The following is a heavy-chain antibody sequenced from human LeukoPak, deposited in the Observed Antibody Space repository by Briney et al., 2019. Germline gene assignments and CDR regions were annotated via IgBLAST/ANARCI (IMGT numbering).Heavy chain of an antibody. D-gene: IGHD3-22*01. Sequence: GGSLRLSCAASGFTFSSYAMSWVRQAPGRGLEWVSGISDSGGTTYYADSVKGRFTISRDDSKNSLYLQMNSLKTEDTAVYYCTTVQSYYYDSSGYYIIDYWGQGTLVTVSS. CDR1: GFTFSSYA. CDR3: TTVQSYYYDSSGYYIIDY. V-gene: IGHV3-23*01. J-gene: IGHJ4*02. CDR2: ISDSGGTT.